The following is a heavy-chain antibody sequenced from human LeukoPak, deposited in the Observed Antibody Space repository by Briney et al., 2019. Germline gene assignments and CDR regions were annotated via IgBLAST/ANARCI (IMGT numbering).Heavy chain of an antibody. Sequence: GASAKISCKASGYTFTSYNMHWVRQAPGQGLEWMGWMNPNSGNTGYAQKFQGRVTMTRNTSISTAYMELSSLRSEDTAVYYCARAAMVRGSKVMDVWGKGTTVTISS. CDR3: ARAAMVRGSKVMDV. J-gene: IGHJ6*03. D-gene: IGHD3-10*01. CDR1: GYTFTSYN. V-gene: IGHV1-8*02. CDR2: MNPNSGNT.